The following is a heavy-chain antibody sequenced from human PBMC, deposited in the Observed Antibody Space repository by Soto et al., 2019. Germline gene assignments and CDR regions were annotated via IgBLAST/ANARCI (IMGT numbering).Heavy chain of an antibody. CDR1: GGSFSGYY. J-gene: IGHJ6*03. CDR2: INHSGST. D-gene: IGHD4-17*01. CDR3: ARSLTTVTYGGYYMDV. V-gene: IGHV4-34*01. Sequence: SETLSLTCAVYGGSFSGYYWSWIRQPPGKGLEWIGEINHSGSTNYNPSLKSRVTISVDTSKNQFSLKLSSVTAADTAVYYCARSLTTVTYGGYYMDVWGKGTTVTVSS.